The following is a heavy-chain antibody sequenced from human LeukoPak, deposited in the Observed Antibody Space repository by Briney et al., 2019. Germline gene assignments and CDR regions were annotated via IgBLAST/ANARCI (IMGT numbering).Heavy chain of an antibody. D-gene: IGHD3-10*01. CDR3: ARDRYYGSGSYNYFDY. V-gene: IGHV1-46*01. CDR1: GYTFTSYY. Sequence: ASVKVSCKASGYTFTSYYMHWVRQAPGQGLEWMGKINPSGGSTSYAQKFQGRVTMTRDTSTSTVYMELSSLTSEDTAVYYCARDRYYGSGSYNYFDYWGQGTQVTVSS. J-gene: IGHJ4*02. CDR2: INPSGGST.